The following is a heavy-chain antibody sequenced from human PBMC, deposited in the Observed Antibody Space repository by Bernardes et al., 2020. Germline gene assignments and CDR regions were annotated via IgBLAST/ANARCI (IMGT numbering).Heavy chain of an antibody. CDR1: GYTLSELS. D-gene: IGHD2-15*01. CDR2: FDPEDGET. Sequence: ASAKASWKVSGYTLSELSMHWVRQAPGKGLEWMGGFDPEDGETIYAQKFQGRVTMTEDTSTDTAYMELSSLRSEDTAVYYCAKGQATLTPFDYWGQGTLVTVSS. V-gene: IGHV1-24*01. CDR3: AKGQATLTPFDY. J-gene: IGHJ4*02.